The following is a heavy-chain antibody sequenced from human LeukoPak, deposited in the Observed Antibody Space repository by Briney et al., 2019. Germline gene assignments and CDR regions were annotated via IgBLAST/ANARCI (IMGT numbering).Heavy chain of an antibody. CDR2: IKPNRGGT. V-gene: IGHV1-2*02. J-gene: IGHJ4*02. Sequence: ASVKVSCKSTGYTFTGYYMHWVRKAPGQGLQRMGWIKPNRGGTKYAQNFQGRVTMARDTSISTAYMELTRLRSDDTAVYYCARGILTGYYDYWGQGTLVSVSS. CDR3: ARGILTGYYDY. D-gene: IGHD3-9*01. CDR1: GYTFTGYY.